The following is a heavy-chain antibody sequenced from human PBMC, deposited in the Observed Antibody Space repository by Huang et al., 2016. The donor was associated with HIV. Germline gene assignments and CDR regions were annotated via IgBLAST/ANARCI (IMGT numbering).Heavy chain of an antibody. Sequence: QVQLVESGGGVVQPGRSLRLSCAASGFTFSNYAMHWVRQAPGKGLEWVTVISYEGSNKYYADSVKCRFTISRDNSKNTLYLQMNSLRAEDTAVFYCARENDYGDYGHAFDIWGQGTMVTVSS. D-gene: IGHD4-17*01. V-gene: IGHV3-30-3*01. CDR1: GFTFSNYA. CDR2: ISYEGSNK. CDR3: ARENDYGDYGHAFDI. J-gene: IGHJ3*02.